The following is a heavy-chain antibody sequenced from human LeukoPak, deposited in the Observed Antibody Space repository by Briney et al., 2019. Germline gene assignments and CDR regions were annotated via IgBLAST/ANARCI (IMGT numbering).Heavy chain of an antibody. V-gene: IGHV3-23*01. CDR1: GFTFSSYA. D-gene: IGHD4-23*01. CDR2: FSGSGGST. J-gene: IGHJ2*01. Sequence: GGSLRLSCAASGFTFSSYAMSWVRQAPGKGLECISGFSGSGGSTYYADSVKGRFTISRDNSKNTLYLQMNSLRAEDTAVYYCAKGEDRMVNWYFDLWGRGTLVTVSS. CDR3: AKGEDRMVNWYFDL.